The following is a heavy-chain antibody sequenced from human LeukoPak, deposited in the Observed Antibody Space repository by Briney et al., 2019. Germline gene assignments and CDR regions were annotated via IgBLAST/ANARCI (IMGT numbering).Heavy chain of an antibody. Sequence: GGSLRLSCVASEFTLSDYWMTWVRQAPGKGLEWVANIGQDGSVTYYVDSVKGRFTISRDNDKNSLYLQINSLRAEDTAVYYCVRAYPPLRTSAAGDHWGQGTLVTVSS. D-gene: IGHD6-25*01. CDR3: VRAYPPLRTSAAGDH. CDR1: EFTLSDYW. V-gene: IGHV3-7*01. J-gene: IGHJ4*02. CDR2: IGQDGSVT.